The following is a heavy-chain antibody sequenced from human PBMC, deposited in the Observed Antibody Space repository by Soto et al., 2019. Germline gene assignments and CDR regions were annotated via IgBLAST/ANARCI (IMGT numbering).Heavy chain of an antibody. D-gene: IGHD6-13*01. J-gene: IGHJ6*02. CDR1: GFTFSSYG. CDR2: ISDDGSNI. CDR3: AKGTQYSSSRTLYYYYYGMDV. V-gene: IGHV3-30*18. Sequence: QVQLVESGGGVVQPGRSLRLSCAASGFTFSSYGMHWVRQAPGKGLEWVAVISDDGSNIYYADSVKGRFTISRDNSKNTLYLQMNSLRAEDTAVYYCAKGTQYSSSRTLYYYYYGMDVWGQGTTVTVSS.